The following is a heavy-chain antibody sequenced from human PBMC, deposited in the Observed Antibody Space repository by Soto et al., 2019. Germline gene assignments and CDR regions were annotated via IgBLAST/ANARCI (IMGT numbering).Heavy chain of an antibody. D-gene: IGHD1-26*01. J-gene: IGHJ4*02. CDR2: ISANNGNT. Sequence: QVQLVQSGAEVKKPGASVKVSCKAPGYTFTSYGISWVRQAPGQGLEWMGWISANNGNTNYAQKIQGRVTMTTDTSTSTAYMELRSLRSDDTAVYYCARDGRYSGSYGGYYFDYWGQGTLVTVSS. CDR3: ARDGRYSGSYGGYYFDY. CDR1: GYTFTSYG. V-gene: IGHV1-18*01.